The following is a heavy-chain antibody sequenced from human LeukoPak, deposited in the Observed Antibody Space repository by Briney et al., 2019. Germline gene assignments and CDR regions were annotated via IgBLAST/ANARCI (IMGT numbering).Heavy chain of an antibody. Sequence: SGGSLRLSCAASGFTFSNYAMNWVRQAPGKGLEWVSIIRGRGGSKGYASSVKGRSTISRDNYKNTLYMQMSSLRAEDTAVYYCAKGYGMDVWGQGTTVTVSS. CDR3: AKGYGMDV. J-gene: IGHJ6*01. CDR1: GFTFSNYA. CDR2: IRGRGGSK. V-gene: IGHV3-23*01.